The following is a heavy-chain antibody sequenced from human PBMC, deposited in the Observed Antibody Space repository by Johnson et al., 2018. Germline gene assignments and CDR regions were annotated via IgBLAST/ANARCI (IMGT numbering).Heavy chain of an antibody. Sequence: QVQLQQSGGGVVQXGRSXRLXCAASGFTFSSYGMHWVRQAPGKGLEWVAVIWYDGSNKYYADSVKGRFTISRDNSKNTLFLQMKSLRAEDTAVDYCAKDQWLLSQHDAFDIWGQGTMVTVSS. CDR3: AKDQWLLSQHDAFDI. CDR1: GFTFSSYG. D-gene: IGHD3-3*01. V-gene: IGHV3-33*06. J-gene: IGHJ3*02. CDR2: IWYDGSNK.